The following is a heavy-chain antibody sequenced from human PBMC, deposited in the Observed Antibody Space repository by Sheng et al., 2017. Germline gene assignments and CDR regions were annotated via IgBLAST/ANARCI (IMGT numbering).Heavy chain of an antibody. CDR2: IRNLAYGGTT. CDR3: AREGRDLPFLI. D-gene: IGHD3-10*01. J-gene: IGHJ3*02. CDR1: GFTFSNYE. V-gene: IGHV3-49*04. Sequence: VQLVDSGGGLVQPGGSLRLSCAASGFTFSNYEMNWVRQAPGKGLEWVGFIRNLAYGGTTEYAAPVKGRFTISRDDSKGVAYLQMNSLKTEDTAVYYCAREGRDLPFLIWGQGTMVTVSS.